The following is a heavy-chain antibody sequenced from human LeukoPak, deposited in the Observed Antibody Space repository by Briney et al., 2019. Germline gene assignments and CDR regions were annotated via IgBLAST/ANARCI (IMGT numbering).Heavy chain of an antibody. V-gene: IGHV3-21*01. CDR1: GFTFNTYN. CDR3: ARGSHRIEYRRSAAFDP. J-gene: IGHJ5*02. Sequence: PGGSLRLSCAASGFTFNTYNMNWVRQAPGKGLEWVSSISSSSSYIYYADSVKGRFTISRDNAKNSLYLQMNTLRAEDTAVYYCARGSHRIEYRRSAAFDPWGQGTLVTVSS. D-gene: IGHD6-6*01. CDR2: ISSSSSYI.